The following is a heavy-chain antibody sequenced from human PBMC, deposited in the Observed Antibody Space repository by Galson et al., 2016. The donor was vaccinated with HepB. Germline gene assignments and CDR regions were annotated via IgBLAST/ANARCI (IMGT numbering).Heavy chain of an antibody. CDR2: TYYRSKWYH. CDR3: ARTKWGWFDP. Sequence: AISGDSVSTKSAAWNWIRQSPSRGLEWLGRTYYRSKWYHDYAVSVKSRILINPDTSKNHFSLQLNSVTPEDTAVYYCARTKWGWFDPWGQGTLVTVSS. J-gene: IGHJ5*02. CDR1: GDSVSTKSAA. V-gene: IGHV6-1*01. D-gene: IGHD2-8*01.